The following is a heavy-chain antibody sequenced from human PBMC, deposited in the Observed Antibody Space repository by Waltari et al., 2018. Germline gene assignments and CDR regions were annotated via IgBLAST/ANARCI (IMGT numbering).Heavy chain of an antibody. J-gene: IGHJ3*02. CDR3: AKDLRRAEIGAFDI. Sequence: QVQLVESGGGVVQPGGSLRLSCAASGFTFSSYGMHWVRQAPGKGLEWVAFIRYDGSNKYYADSVKGRFTISRDNSKNTLYLQMNSLRAEDTAVYYCAKDLRRAEIGAFDIWGQGTMVTVSS. CDR1: GFTFSSYG. V-gene: IGHV3-30*02. CDR2: IRYDGSNK.